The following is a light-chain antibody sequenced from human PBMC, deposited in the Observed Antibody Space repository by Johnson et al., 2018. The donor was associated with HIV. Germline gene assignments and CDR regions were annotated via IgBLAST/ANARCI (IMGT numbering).Light chain of an antibody. Sequence: QLVLTQPPSVSAAPGQKVTISCSGSSSNVRSNYISWYRQLPGTAPKLLIYENNKRPSGIPDRFSGSKSGTSATLGITGLQTGDEADYYCGTWDSSLSAYVFGTGTKVTVL. J-gene: IGLJ1*01. V-gene: IGLV1-51*02. CDR2: ENN. CDR1: SSNVRSNY. CDR3: GTWDSSLSAYV.